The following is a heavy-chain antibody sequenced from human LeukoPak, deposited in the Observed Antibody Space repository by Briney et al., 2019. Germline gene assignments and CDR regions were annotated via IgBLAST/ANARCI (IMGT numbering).Heavy chain of an antibody. CDR1: GGSISSYY. J-gene: IGHJ6*03. CDR2: IYYSGST. V-gene: IGHV4-59*01. D-gene: IGHD5-18*01. Sequence: SETLSLTCTVSGGSISSYYWSWLRQPPGKGLEWIGYIYYSGSTNYNPSLKSRVTISVDTSKNQFSLKLSSVTAADTAVYYCARERLQLWFYYMDVWGKGTTVTVSS. CDR3: ARERLQLWFYYMDV.